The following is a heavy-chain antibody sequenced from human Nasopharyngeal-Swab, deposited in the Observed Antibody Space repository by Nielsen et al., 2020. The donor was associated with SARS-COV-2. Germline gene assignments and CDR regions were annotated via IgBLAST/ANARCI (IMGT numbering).Heavy chain of an antibody. CDR1: GLTFSTYW. CDR2: INIDGSST. CDR3: ARGFYYGMDV. V-gene: IGHV3-74*01. Sequence: GESLKISCAASGLTFSTYWMHWVRQAPGKGLVWVSRINIDGSSTRHADSVKGRFTISRDNGKNTLYLQMNSLRAEDTAIYYCARGFYYGMDVWGQGTTVTVSS. J-gene: IGHJ6*02.